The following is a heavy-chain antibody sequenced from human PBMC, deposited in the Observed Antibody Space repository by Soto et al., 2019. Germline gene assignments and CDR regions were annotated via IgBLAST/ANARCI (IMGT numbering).Heavy chain of an antibody. CDR1: GFTFDDYA. D-gene: IGHD3-22*01. V-gene: IGHV3-9*01. Sequence: GGSLRLSCAASGFTFDDYAMHWVRQAPGKGLEWVSGISWNSGSIGYADSVKGRFTISRDNAKNSLYLQMNSLRAEDTALYYCAKDYSSGYIDYYGMDVWGQGTTVTVS. CDR3: AKDYSSGYIDYYGMDV. CDR2: ISWNSGSI. J-gene: IGHJ6*02.